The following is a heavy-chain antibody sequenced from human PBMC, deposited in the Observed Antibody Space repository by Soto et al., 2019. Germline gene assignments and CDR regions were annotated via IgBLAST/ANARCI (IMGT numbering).Heavy chain of an antibody. CDR1: GGSISSYY. Sequence: SETLSLSCTVSGGSISSYYWSWIRQPPGKGLEWIGYIYYSGSTNYNPSLKSRVTISLDTSKNQFSLNLSSVTAADTAVYYYARFWGGDYYFDNWGQGTLVTVSS. J-gene: IGHJ4*02. CDR3: ARFWGGDYYFDN. D-gene: IGHD3-16*01. CDR2: IYYSGST. V-gene: IGHV4-59*12.